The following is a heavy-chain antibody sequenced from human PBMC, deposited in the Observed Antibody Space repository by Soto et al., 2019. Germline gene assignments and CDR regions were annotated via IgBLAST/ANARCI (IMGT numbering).Heavy chain of an antibody. J-gene: IGHJ5*02. Sequence: LSLTCTVSGGPIRSYYWSWIRQPPWKGLEWIGYIYYSGSTNYNSSLKSRVTISIDTSKNQFSLKLTSVTAADTAVYYCARDPGSGYDFWSGYWFDPWGQGTLVTVSS. CDR1: GGPIRSYY. D-gene: IGHD3-3*01. CDR3: ARDPGSGYDFWSGYWFDP. CDR2: IYYSGST. V-gene: IGHV4-59*01.